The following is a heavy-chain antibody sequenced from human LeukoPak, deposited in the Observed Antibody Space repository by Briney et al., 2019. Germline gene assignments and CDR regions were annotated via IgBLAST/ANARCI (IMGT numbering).Heavy chain of an antibody. CDR2: IYYSGST. J-gene: IGHJ4*02. Sequence: PSETLSLTCTVSGGSISSYYWSWIRQPPGKGLEWIGYIYYSGSTNYNPSLKSRVTISVDTSKNQFSLKLRSVTAADTAVYYCAIEEMLGYCSSTSCYSPYYFDNWGQGTLVTVSS. D-gene: IGHD2-2*02. CDR1: GGSISSYY. V-gene: IGHV4-59*01. CDR3: AIEEMLGYCSSTSCYSPYYFDN.